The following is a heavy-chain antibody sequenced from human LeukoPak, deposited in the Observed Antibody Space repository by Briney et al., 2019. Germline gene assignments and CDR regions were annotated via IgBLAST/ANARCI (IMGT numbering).Heavy chain of an antibody. CDR3: ARDRAALQDWVEFDP. J-gene: IGHJ5*02. CDR2: IRDSGEA. CDR1: GFTFNSYA. Sequence: GGSLRLSCAASGFTFNSYAMYWVRQAPGKGLEWVGLIRDSGEAFYADFVRGRFAISRDESENTLYLQMNSLRVEDTAVYFCARDRAALQDWVEFDPWGQGTPVIVSS. V-gene: IGHV3-23*01. D-gene: IGHD3/OR15-3a*01.